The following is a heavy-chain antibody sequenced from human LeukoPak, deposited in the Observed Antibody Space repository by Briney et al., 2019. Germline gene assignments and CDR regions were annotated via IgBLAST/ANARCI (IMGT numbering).Heavy chain of an antibody. CDR1: GYTFTGYY. Sequence: GASVKVSCKASGYTFTGYYMHWVRQAPGQGLEWMGWINPNSGGTNYAQKFQGRVTMTRDTSVSTAYMELSRLRSDDTAVYYCARDLGRRCSGGSCYYYNNYMDVWGKGTTVTISS. CDR2: INPNSGGT. V-gene: IGHV1-2*02. J-gene: IGHJ6*03. CDR3: ARDLGRRCSGGSCYYYNNYMDV. D-gene: IGHD2-15*01.